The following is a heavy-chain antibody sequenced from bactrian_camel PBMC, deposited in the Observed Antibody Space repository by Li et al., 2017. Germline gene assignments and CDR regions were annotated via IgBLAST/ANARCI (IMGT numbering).Heavy chain of an antibody. V-gene: IGHV3-3*01. D-gene: IGHD6*01. CDR1: GYLYATYK. CDR2: SVVGDGTT. Sequence: HVQLVESGGGSVEAGGSLRLSCAASGYLYATYKMGWFRQAPGQEREGAASVVGDGTTAYGDSVKGRFTISQDNAKNTVYLQMDDLKPEDTAVYYCAADFPVVAGIRYKYRYIKPDYSDWGQGTQVTVS. CDR3: AADFPVVAGIRYKYRYIKPDYSD. J-gene: IGHJ4*01.